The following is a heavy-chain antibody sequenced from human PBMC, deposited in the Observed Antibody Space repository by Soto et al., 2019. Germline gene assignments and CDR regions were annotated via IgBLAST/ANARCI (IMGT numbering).Heavy chain of an antibody. J-gene: IGHJ4*02. D-gene: IGHD1-1*01. CDR2: IYHSGST. Sequence: SETLSLTCTVSGGSISSYYWSWIRQPPGKGLEWIGSIYHSGSTNYNPSLKSRVTISVDTSKNQFSLKLSSVTAADTAVSYCARDENWNDGFDYWGQGTLVTV. V-gene: IGHV4-59*12. CDR1: GGSISSYY. CDR3: ARDENWNDGFDY.